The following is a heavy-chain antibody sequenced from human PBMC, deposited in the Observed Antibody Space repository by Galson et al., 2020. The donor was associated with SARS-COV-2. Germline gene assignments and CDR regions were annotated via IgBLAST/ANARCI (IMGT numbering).Heavy chain of an antibody. CDR1: SGSFSGPY. J-gene: IGHJ4*02. Sequence: SQTLSLTCAVYSGSFSGPYWSWIRQPPGKGLEWIGEITQSGTVNYNPSLKSRVTISADTSKNQFSLELRSLTAADTAEYYCARGLFQTTMVIVVFTSGSFYFDSWGQGILVTVSS. CDR2: ITQSGTV. CDR3: ARGLFQTTMVIVVFTSGSFYFDS. D-gene: IGHD3-22*01. V-gene: IGHV4-34*01.